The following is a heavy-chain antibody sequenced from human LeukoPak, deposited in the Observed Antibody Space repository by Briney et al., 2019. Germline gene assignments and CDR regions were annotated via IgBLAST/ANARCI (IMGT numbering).Heavy chain of an antibody. V-gene: IGHV3-23*01. CDR2: ISGSGGST. Sequence: PGGSLRLSCAASGFTFSSYWMHWVRQAPGKGLEWVSAISGSGGSTYYADSVKGRFTISRDNSKNTLYLQMNSLRAEDTAVYYCAKGGASGSYLDYWGQGTLVTVSS. CDR1: GFTFSSYW. D-gene: IGHD1-26*01. CDR3: AKGGASGSYLDY. J-gene: IGHJ4*02.